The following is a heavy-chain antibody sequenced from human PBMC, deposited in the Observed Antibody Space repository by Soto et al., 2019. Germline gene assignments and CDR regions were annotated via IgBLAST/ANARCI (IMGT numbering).Heavy chain of an antibody. CDR1: GFTFSSYS. Sequence: GGSLRLSCAASGFTFSSYSMNWVRQAPGKGLEWVSSISSSSSYIYYADSVKGRFTISRDNAKNSLYLQMNSLRAEDTAVYYCASSITGEKGYWYFDLWGRGTLDTVSS. D-gene: IGHD7-27*01. CDR3: ASSITGEKGYWYFDL. J-gene: IGHJ2*01. V-gene: IGHV3-21*01. CDR2: ISSSSSYI.